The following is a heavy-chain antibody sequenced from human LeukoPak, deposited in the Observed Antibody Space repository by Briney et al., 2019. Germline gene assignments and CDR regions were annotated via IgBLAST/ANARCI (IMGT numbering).Heavy chain of an antibody. J-gene: IGHJ4*02. Sequence: GASVKVSCKASGYSFTGYHVHWVRQAPGQGLEWMGWINPNSGGTNYAQKFQGRVTMTRDTSISTAYMELSRLRSDDTAVYYCARDEGIIRFLEWLPRDYFDYWGQGTLVTVSS. CDR1: GYSFTGYH. CDR3: ARDEGIIRFLEWLPRDYFDY. V-gene: IGHV1-2*02. CDR2: INPNSGGT. D-gene: IGHD3-3*01.